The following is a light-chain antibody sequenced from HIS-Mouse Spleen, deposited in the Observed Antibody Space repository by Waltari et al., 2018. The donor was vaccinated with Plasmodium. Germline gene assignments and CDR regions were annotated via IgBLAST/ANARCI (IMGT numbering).Light chain of an antibody. CDR3: YSTDSSGNHRV. CDR2: EDS. J-gene: IGLJ3*02. CDR1: ALPNKN. Sequence: SYELTQPPSVSVSPGQTARITCSGDALPNKNAYWYQQKSGQAPVLVIYEDSKRPSGIPERFSGSSSGTMATLTISGAQVEDEADYCCYSTDSSGNHRVFGGGTKLTVL. V-gene: IGLV3-10*01.